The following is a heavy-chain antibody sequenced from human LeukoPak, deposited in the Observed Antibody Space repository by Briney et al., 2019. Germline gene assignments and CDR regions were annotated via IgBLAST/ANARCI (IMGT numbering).Heavy chain of an antibody. CDR2: IRYDGSNK. CDR1: GFTSSSYG. V-gene: IGHV3-30*02. Sequence: PGGSLRLSCAASGFTSSSYGMHWVRQAPGKGLEWVAFIRYDGSNKYYADSVKGRFTISRDNSKNTLYPQMNSLRAEDTAVYYRAKHPYCSSTSCYFDYWGQGTLVTVSS. J-gene: IGHJ4*02. D-gene: IGHD2-2*01. CDR3: AKHPYCSSTSCYFDY.